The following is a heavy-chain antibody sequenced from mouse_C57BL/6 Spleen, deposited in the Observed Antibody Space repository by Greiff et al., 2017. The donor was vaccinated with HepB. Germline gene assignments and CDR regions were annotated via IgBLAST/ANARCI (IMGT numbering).Heavy chain of an antibody. D-gene: IGHD4-1*01. Sequence: VKLVESGAELVKPGASVKISCKASGYAFSSYWMNWVKQRPGKGLEWIGQIYPGDGDTNYNGKFKGKATLTADKSSSTAYMQLSSLTSEDSAVYFCARSGWDVFAYWGQGTLVTVSA. V-gene: IGHV1-80*01. CDR3: ARSGWDVFAY. J-gene: IGHJ3*01. CDR2: IYPGDGDT. CDR1: GYAFSSYW.